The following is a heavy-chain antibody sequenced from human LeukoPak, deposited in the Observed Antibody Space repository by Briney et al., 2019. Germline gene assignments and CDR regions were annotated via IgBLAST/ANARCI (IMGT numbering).Heavy chain of an antibody. CDR2: IIPIFGTA. D-gene: IGHD2-15*01. V-gene: IGHV1-69*13. J-gene: IGHJ4*02. CDR1: GYTFTSYY. Sequence: SVKVSCKASGYTFTSYYMHWVRQAPGQGLEWMGGIIPIFGTANYAQKFQGRVTITADESTSTAYMELSSLRSEDTAVYYCARARYCSGGSCYLDYWGQGTLVTVSS. CDR3: ARARYCSGGSCYLDY.